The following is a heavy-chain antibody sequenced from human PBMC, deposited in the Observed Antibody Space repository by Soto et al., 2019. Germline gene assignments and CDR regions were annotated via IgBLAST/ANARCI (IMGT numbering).Heavy chain of an antibody. Sequence: LRLSCAASGFTFSSYWMSWVRQSPGKGLEWVANIKQDGSEKYYVDSVKGRFTISRDNAKNSLYLQMNSLRAEDTAVYYCARDPGEEAAAGTYYYYYGMDVWGQGTTVTV. CDR1: GFTFSSYW. V-gene: IGHV3-7*01. CDR2: IKQDGSEK. CDR3: ARDPGEEAAAGTYYYYYGMDV. J-gene: IGHJ6*02. D-gene: IGHD6-13*01.